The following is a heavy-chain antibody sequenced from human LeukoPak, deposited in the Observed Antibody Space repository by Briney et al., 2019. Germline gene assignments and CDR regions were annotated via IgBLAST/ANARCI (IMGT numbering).Heavy chain of an antibody. CDR3: ARGPDHGGSFYHD. CDR1: GFTFSNSW. Sequence: GGSLRLSCAASGFTFSNSWMYWVRQPPGKGLVWVSRINSDGSVIQYADSVKGRFTISRDNAKNTLFVQMNSLRVEDTAVYYCARGPDHGGSFYHDWGQGTLVTVSS. D-gene: IGHD1-26*01. V-gene: IGHV3-74*03. J-gene: IGHJ4*02. CDR2: INSDGSVI.